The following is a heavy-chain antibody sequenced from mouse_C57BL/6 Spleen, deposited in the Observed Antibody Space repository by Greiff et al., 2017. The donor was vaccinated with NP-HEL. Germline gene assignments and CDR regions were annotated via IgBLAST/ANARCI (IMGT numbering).Heavy chain of an antibody. D-gene: IGHD1-1*01. CDR1: GFNIKDDY. V-gene: IGHV14-4*01. J-gene: IGHJ3*01. CDR3: TTSYGSSYAY. Sequence: EVKLMESGAELVGPGASVKLSCTASGFNIKDDYMHWVKQRPEQGLEWIGWIDPENGDTEYASKFQGKATITADTSSNTAYLQLSSLTSEDTAVYYCTTSYGSSYAYWGQGTLVTVSA. CDR2: IDPENGDT.